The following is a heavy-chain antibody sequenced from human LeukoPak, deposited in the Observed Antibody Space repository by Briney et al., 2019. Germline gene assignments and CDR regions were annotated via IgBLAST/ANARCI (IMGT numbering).Heavy chain of an antibody. CDR3: TTEGTAMVTALDY. CDR2: IKSKTDGGTT. J-gene: IGHJ4*02. Sequence: PGGSLRLSCAAPGFTFSNAWMSWVRQAPGKGLEWVGRIKSKTDGGTTDYAAPVKGRFTISRDDSKNTLYLQMNSLKTEDTAVYYCTTEGTAMVTALDYWGQGTLVTVSS. V-gene: IGHV3-15*01. D-gene: IGHD5-18*01. CDR1: GFTFSNAW.